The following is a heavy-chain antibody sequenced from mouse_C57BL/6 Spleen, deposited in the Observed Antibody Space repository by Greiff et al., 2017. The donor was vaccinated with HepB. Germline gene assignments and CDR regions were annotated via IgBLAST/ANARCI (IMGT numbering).Heavy chain of an antibody. D-gene: IGHD1-1*01. CDR1: GYTFTSYW. V-gene: IGHV1-53*01. CDR2: INPSNGGT. Sequence: QVQLKQPGPELVKPGASVKLSCKASGYTFTSYWMHWVKQRPGQGLEWIGNINPSNGGTNYNEKFKSKATLTVDKSSSTAYMQLSSLTSEDSAVYYCARSRGPAYGSPAWFAYWGQGTLVTVSA. CDR3: ARSRGPAYGSPAWFAY. J-gene: IGHJ3*01.